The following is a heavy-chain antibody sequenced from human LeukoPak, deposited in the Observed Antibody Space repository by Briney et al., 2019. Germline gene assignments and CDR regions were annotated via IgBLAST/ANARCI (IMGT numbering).Heavy chain of an antibody. CDR3: ARDRRDGYNVLDY. Sequence: PGGSLRLSCAASGFSFSTYWMTWVRQAPGKVLEWVANMKQDGSEKYYADSVKGRFTISRDNAKNSLYLEVNSLRAEDTAMYYCARDRRDGYNVLDYWGQGTLVTVSS. J-gene: IGHJ4*02. CDR1: GFSFSTYW. D-gene: IGHD5-24*01. V-gene: IGHV3-7*01. CDR2: MKQDGSEK.